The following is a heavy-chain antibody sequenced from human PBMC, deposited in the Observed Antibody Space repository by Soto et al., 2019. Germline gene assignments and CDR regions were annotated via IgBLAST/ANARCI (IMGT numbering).Heavy chain of an antibody. CDR1: GFTFSS. CDR2: SSSSSTI. J-gene: IGHJ4*02. D-gene: IGHD4-17*01. V-gene: IGHV3-48*01. Sequence: EVQLVESGGGLVQPGGSLRLSCAASGFTFSSISSSSSTIYYADSVKGRFTISRDNAKNSLYLQMNSLRAEDTAVYYCARDINYGLFDYWGQGTLVTVSS. CDR3: ARDINYGLFDY.